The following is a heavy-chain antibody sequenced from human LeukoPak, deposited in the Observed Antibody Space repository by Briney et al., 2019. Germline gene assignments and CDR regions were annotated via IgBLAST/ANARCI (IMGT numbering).Heavy chain of an antibody. CDR2: IWYDGSNK. J-gene: IGHJ6*02. V-gene: IGHV3-33*08. CDR3: ARDLGQGAENGMDV. Sequence: PGRSLRLSCAASGFTFSSYAMNWVRQAPGKGLEWVAVIWYDGSNKYYADSVKGRFTISRDNSKNTLYLQMNSLRAEDTAVYYCARDLGQGAENGMDVWGQGTTVTVSS. CDR1: GFTFSSYA.